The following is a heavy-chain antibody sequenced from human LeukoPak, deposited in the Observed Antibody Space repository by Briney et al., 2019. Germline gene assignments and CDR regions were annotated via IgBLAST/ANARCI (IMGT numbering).Heavy chain of an antibody. CDR2: ISYDGSNK. Sequence: GGSLRLSCAASGFTFSSYGMHWVRQAPGKGLEWVAVISYDGSNKYYADSVKGRFTISRDNSKNTLYLQINSLRAEDTAVYYCAKDGEMATVTYYYYYYMDVWGKGTTVTVSS. V-gene: IGHV3-30*18. J-gene: IGHJ6*03. CDR3: AKDGEMATVTYYYYYYMDV. D-gene: IGHD4-11*01. CDR1: GFTFSSYG.